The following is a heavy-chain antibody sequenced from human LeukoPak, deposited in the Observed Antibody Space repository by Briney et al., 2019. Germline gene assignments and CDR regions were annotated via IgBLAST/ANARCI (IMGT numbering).Heavy chain of an antibody. D-gene: IGHD1/OR15-1a*01. CDR2: IIPIFGTA. Sequence: GASVKVSCKASGGTLSSYSFNWVRQAPGQGLEWMGGIIPIFGTANYGQKFQGRVTITADKSTSTAYMVLRSLRSGDTAVYYCASFLGNNGGREHWGQGTLVTVSS. CDR1: GGTLSSYS. CDR3: ASFLGNNGGREH. J-gene: IGHJ4*02. V-gene: IGHV1-69*06.